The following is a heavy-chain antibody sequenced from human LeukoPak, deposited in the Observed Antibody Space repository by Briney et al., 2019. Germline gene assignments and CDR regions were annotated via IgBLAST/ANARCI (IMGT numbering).Heavy chain of an antibody. D-gene: IGHD3-10*01. J-gene: IGHJ5*02. V-gene: IGHV3-21*01. CDR1: GFSFSSYS. CDR3: ARDRGNWFDP. CDR2: ISSSSSYI. Sequence: GGSLRLSCAASGFSFSSYSMNWVRQAPGKGLEWVSSISSSSSYIYYADSVKGRFTISRDNAKNSLYLQMNGLRAEDTAVYYCARDRGNWFDPWGQGTLVTVSS.